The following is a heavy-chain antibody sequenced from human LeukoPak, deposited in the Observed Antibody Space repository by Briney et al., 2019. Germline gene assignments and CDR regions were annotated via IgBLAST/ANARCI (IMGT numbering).Heavy chain of an antibody. CDR3: ARKSGGYCSTTSCYRRSWFDP. CDR1: GGSFSGYY. V-gene: IGHV4-34*01. J-gene: IGHJ5*02. D-gene: IGHD2-2*01. Sequence: SETLSLTCDVYGGSFSGYYWSWIRQPPGKGLEWIGEINHSGSTNYNPSLESRVFISLDTSKNQFSLKLFSVTAADTAVFYCARKSGGYCSTTSCYRRSWFDPWGQGTLVTVSS. CDR2: INHSGST.